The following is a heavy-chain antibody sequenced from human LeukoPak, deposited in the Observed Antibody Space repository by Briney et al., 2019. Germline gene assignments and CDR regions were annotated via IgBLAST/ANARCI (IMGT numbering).Heavy chain of an antibody. CDR1: GFTFSSYW. CDR2: ISSSSSSYI. Sequence: GGSLRLSCVASGFTFSSYWMSWVRQAPGKGLEWVSSISSSSSSYIYYADSVKGRFTISRDNAKNSLYLQMNSPRAEDTAVYYCASLWFGELLRMDYWGQGTLVTVSS. CDR3: ASLWFGELLRMDY. J-gene: IGHJ4*02. D-gene: IGHD3-10*01. V-gene: IGHV3-21*01.